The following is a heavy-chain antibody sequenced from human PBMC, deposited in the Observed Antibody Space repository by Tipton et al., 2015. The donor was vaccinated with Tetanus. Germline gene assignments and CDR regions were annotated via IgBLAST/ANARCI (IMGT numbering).Heavy chain of an antibody. V-gene: IGHV4-61*05. Sequence: TLFLTCTVSGASIGSISYYWSWIRQPPGKGLEWIGYTYYSGSTGYNPALKSRATISIDSSKNQFSLTLSSVTAADTAVYYCARGTWLYTSTYHRHWLDPWGQGTLVTVSS. CDR3: ARGTWLYTSTYHRHWLDP. CDR1: GASIGSISYY. D-gene: IGHD6-13*01. J-gene: IGHJ5*02. CDR2: TYYSGST.